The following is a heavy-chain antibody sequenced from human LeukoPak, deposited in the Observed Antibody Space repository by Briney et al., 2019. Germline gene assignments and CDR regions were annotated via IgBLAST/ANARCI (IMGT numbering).Heavy chain of an antibody. CDR3: AKDQGLTAPPPYGLDV. D-gene: IGHD5-18*01. Sequence: SVKVSCKTSGGTFSSSAITWVRQAPGQGLEWMGRIIPVLNITTYAQTFQGRVTITADTSTSTVYMELSSLRSEETAVYYCAKDQGLTAPPPYGLDVWGQGTTVIVTS. J-gene: IGHJ6*02. V-gene: IGHV1-69*04. CDR2: IIPVLNIT. CDR1: GGTFSSSA.